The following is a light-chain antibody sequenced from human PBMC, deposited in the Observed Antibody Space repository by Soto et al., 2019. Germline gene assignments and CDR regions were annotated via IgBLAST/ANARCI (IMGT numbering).Light chain of an antibody. CDR3: SSYTSRSTLYV. Sequence: QSALTQPASVSGSPGQSITISCTGTSSDVGGYNYVSWYQQHPGKAPKLMIYDVSNRPSGVSNRFSGSKSGNTASLTISGIQAEDEADYYCSSYTSRSTLYVFGTGTKLTVL. CDR2: DVS. V-gene: IGLV2-14*01. CDR1: SSDVGGYNY. J-gene: IGLJ1*01.